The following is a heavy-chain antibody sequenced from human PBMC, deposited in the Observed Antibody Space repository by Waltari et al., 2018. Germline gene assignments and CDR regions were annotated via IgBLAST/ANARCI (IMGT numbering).Heavy chain of an antibody. J-gene: IGHJ4*02. Sequence: QLQLQESGPGLVKPSGTLSLTCAVPGDSVTSPNWWSWVRQPPGKGLEWIGQVLHSGGTNYNPSFANRVTMSLDTSNNHFSLKMISATAADTAVYYCARDRGRGLYLDSWGPGTLVTVS. CDR3: ARDRGRGLYLDS. CDR1: GDSVTSPNW. CDR2: VLHSGGT. V-gene: IGHV4-4*02. D-gene: IGHD2-15*01.